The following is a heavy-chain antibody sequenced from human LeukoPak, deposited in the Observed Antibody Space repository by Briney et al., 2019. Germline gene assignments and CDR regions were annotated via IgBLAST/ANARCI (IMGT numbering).Heavy chain of an antibody. V-gene: IGHV3-23*01. CDR1: GFTFSSYV. D-gene: IGHD3-10*01. Sequence: GGSLRLSCEASGFTFSSYVMSWVRQASCKGMDLVSGISGSGGSTCYADSVKGRSTISRDNSKNTLYIQMNSLRPEDTAVYYCVRLVRRTYGYCFDYWGQGTLVTVSS. J-gene: IGHJ4*02. CDR2: ISGSGGST. CDR3: VRLVRRTYGYCFDY.